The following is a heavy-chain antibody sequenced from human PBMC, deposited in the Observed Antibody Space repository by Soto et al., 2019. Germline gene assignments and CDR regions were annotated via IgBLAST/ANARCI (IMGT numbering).Heavy chain of an antibody. CDR1: GFTFSSYA. J-gene: IGHJ4*02. CDR2: ISYDGSNK. Sequence: QVQLVESGGGVVQPGRSLRLSCAASGFTFSSYAMHWVRPAPGKGLEWVAVISYDGSNKYYADSVKGRFTISRDNSKNMRYLQMKSLIAEDTAVYYCARDERLGELSLHYWGQGTLVTVSS. D-gene: IGHD3-16*02. CDR3: ARDERLGELSLHY. V-gene: IGHV3-30-3*01.